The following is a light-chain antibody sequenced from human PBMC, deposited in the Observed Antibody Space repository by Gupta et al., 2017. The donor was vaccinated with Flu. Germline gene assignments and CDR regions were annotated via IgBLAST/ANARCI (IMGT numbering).Light chain of an antibody. CDR1: QPIDFY. V-gene: IGKV3-11*01. CDR2: DTY. J-gene: IGKJ2*01. Sequence: VFTQSPATLSLSPGDRATLSCRASQPIDFYLAWYQQRPGQAPRLLIYDTYNRATGTPARFSGSGSGTYFTLTVSSLEPEDFAVYYCQQRDSWPRDFGQGTQVEI. CDR3: QQRDSWPRD.